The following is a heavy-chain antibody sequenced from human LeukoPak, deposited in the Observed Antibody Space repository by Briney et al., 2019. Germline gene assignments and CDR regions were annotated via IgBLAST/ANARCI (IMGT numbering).Heavy chain of an antibody. V-gene: IGHV5-51*01. D-gene: IGHD6-19*01. CDR3: ARRFLYSSGYYYFDY. CDR1: GYRFTSYW. Sequence: GESLKISCKGSGYRFTSYWIGWVRQMPGKGLEWMGIIYPGDSDTRYSPSSQGQVTISADKSISTAYLQWSSLKASDTAMYYCARRFLYSSGYYYFDYWGQGTLVTVSS. CDR2: IYPGDSDT. J-gene: IGHJ4*02.